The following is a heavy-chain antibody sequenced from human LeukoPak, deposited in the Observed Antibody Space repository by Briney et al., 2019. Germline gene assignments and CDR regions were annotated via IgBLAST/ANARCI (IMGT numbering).Heavy chain of an antibody. D-gene: IGHD3-10*01. CDR3: ARAPLWFGELDDWFDP. V-gene: IGHV3-66*01. CDR1: GFTVSSNY. J-gene: IGHJ5*02. Sequence: GGSLRLSCAASGFTVSSNYMSWVRQAPGKGLEWVSVIYSGGSTYYADSVKGRFTISRDNSKNTLYLQMNSLRAEDTAVYYCARAPLWFGELDDWFDPWGQGTLVTVSS. CDR2: IYSGGST.